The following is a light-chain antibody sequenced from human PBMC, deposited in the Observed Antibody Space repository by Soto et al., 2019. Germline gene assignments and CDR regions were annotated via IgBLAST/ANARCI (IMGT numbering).Light chain of an antibody. CDR3: QVWDIMTDNYV. Sequence: SYELTQPPSVSVAPEKTATITCGGNNIGNKRVHWYRQKPGQAPVLVISYDSDRPSGIPERFSGSNSGNTATLTISRVEAGDEAEYYCQVWDIMTDNYVFGSGTKVTVL. CDR2: YDS. CDR1: NIGNKR. J-gene: IGLJ1*01. V-gene: IGLV3-21*04.